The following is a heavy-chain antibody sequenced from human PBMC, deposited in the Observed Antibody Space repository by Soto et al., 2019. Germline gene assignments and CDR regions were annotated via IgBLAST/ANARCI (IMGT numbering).Heavy chain of an antibody. V-gene: IGHV3-7*05. CDR1: GFIFSDYW. CDR3: ARDWNGYRDY. D-gene: IGHD5-12*01. J-gene: IGHJ4*02. CDR2: IKQDESEI. Sequence: GGSLRLSCAASGFIFSDYWMTWVRQAPGKGLEWVANIKQDESEIYYVDSVKGRFTITRDNTNKSLYLQMNSLRAEDTAVYYCARDWNGYRDYWGQGTLVTVSS.